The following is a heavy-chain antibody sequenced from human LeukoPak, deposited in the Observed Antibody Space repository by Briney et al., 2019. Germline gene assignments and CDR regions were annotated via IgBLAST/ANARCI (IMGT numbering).Heavy chain of an antibody. J-gene: IGHJ4*02. D-gene: IGHD5-18*01. CDR1: GGSISSYY. Sequence: SETPSLTCTDSGGSISSYYWSWIRQPPGKGLEWIGYIYYSGSTNYNPSLKSRVTISVDTSKNQFSLKLSSVTAADTAVYYCARVREGYSYGYRAAYLDYWGQGTLVTVSS. CDR3: ARVREGYSYGYRAAYLDY. CDR2: IYYSGST. V-gene: IGHV4-59*01.